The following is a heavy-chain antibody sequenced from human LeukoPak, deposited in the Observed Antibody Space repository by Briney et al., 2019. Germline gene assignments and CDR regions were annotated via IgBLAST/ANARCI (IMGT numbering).Heavy chain of an antibody. D-gene: IGHD3-22*01. Sequence: SETLSLTCTVSGGSISSYYWSWIRQPPGKGPEWIGYIYYSGSTNYNPSLKSRVTISVDTSKNQFSLKLSSVTAADTAVYYCARTYDSSGYYGGDAFDTWGQGTMVTVSS. J-gene: IGHJ3*02. CDR1: GGSISSYY. CDR3: ARTYDSSGYYGGDAFDT. CDR2: IYYSGST. V-gene: IGHV4-59*08.